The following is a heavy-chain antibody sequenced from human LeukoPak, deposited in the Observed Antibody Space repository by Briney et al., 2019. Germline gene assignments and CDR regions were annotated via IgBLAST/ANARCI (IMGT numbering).Heavy chain of an antibody. D-gene: IGHD3-10*01. CDR2: ISWNSGSI. Sequence: GGSLRLSCAASGFTFDDYAMHWVRQAPGKGLEWVSGISWNSGSIGYADSVKGRFTISRDNAKNSLYLQMNSLRAEDTALYYCATGYYYGSGPTDYWGQGTLVTVSS. V-gene: IGHV3-9*01. CDR3: ATGYYYGSGPTDY. CDR1: GFTFDDYA. J-gene: IGHJ4*02.